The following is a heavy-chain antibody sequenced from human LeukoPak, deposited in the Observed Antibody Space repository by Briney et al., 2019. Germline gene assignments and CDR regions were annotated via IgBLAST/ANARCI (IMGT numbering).Heavy chain of an antibody. J-gene: IGHJ6*02. CDR3: ARRLLAARTLVKDYGMDV. CDR1: GGSFSGYY. D-gene: IGHD6-6*01. CDR2: INHSGST. Sequence: PSETLSLTCAVYGGSFSGYYWSWIRQPPGKGLEWIGEINHSGSTNYNPSLKSRVTISVDTSKNQFSLKLSSVTAADTAVYYCARRLLAARTLVKDYGMDVWGQGTTVTVSS. V-gene: IGHV4-34*01.